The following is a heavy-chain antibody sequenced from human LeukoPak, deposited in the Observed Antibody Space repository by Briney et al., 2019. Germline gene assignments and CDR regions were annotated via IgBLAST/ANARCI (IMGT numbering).Heavy chain of an antibody. Sequence: GGSLRLSCAASGFTFSSYGMLWVRQAPGKGLEWVAFIRYDGSDKYYVDSVKGRFTISRDNSKNTLYLQMNSLRAEDTAVYYCVRDLWKLQSWGQGTLVTVSS. CDR3: VRDLWKLQS. J-gene: IGHJ5*02. D-gene: IGHD5-24*01. V-gene: IGHV3-30*02. CDR2: IRYDGSDK. CDR1: GFTFSSYG.